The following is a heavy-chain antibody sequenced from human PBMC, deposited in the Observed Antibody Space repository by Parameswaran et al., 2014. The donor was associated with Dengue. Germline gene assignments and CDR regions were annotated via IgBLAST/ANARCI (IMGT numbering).Heavy chain of an antibody. J-gene: IGHJ3*02. D-gene: IGHD6-19*01. V-gene: IGHV3-9*01. CDR2: ISWNTDYI. Sequence: WIRQPPGKGLEWVSGISWNTDYIGYADSVKGRFTISRDNAKNSLYLQMNSLRAEDTALYYCAKVREQWLAHDAFDIWGQGDNGHRLL. CDR3: AKVREQWLAHDAFDI.